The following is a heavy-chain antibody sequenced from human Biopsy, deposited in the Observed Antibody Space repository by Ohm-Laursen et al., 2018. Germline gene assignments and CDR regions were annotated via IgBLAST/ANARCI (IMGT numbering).Heavy chain of an antibody. Sequence: SSVKVSCNAPGGTFSNYGVNWVRQAPGQGLEWLGGNIPILGTGNYAQKFQDRVTVAADTSTSTATMELRSLRSDDTAVYYCTTKLTGYFHHWGQRTLVIVSS. CDR3: TTKLTGYFHH. J-gene: IGHJ1*01. CDR1: GGTFSNYG. D-gene: IGHD3-9*01. CDR2: NIPILGTG. V-gene: IGHV1-69*06.